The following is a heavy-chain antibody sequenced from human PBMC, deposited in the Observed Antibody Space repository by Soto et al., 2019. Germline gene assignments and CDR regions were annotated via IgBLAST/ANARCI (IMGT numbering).Heavy chain of an antibody. D-gene: IGHD2-15*01. J-gene: IGHJ6*02. V-gene: IGHV3-30-3*01. CDR2: ISYDGSNK. CDR1: GFTFSSYA. Sequence: GGSLRLSCAASGFTFSSYAMHWVRQAPGKGLEWVAVISYDGSNKYYADSVKGRFTISRDNSKNTLYLQMNSLRAEDTAVYYCARNMVGHSRGGVPMYPQYYYYGMDVWGQGTTVTVSS. CDR3: ARNMVGHSRGGVPMYPQYYYYGMDV.